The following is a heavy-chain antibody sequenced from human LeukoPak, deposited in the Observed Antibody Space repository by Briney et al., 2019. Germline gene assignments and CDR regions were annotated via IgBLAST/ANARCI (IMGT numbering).Heavy chain of an antibody. D-gene: IGHD1-1*01. Sequence: PSQTLSLTCTVSGGSISSGDYYWSWIRQPPGKGLEWIGYIYYSGSTYYNPSLKSRVTISVDTSKNQFSLKLSSVTAADTAVYYCARRAGSIYYYYGMDVWGQGTTVTVSS. J-gene: IGHJ6*02. CDR2: IYYSGST. CDR1: GGSISSGDYY. CDR3: ARRAGSIYYYYGMDV. V-gene: IGHV4-30-4*01.